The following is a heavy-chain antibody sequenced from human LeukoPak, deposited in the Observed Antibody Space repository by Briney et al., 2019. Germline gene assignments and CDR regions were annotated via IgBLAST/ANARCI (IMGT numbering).Heavy chain of an antibody. CDR1: GFTFSDYD. Sequence: GGSLRLSCAASGFTFSDYDMHWVRQAPGKGLEWVAVISYDEFNKYYGGSVKGRFTISRNNAKNTLYLQMNTLRVEDTAVYYCTRDLMDYDVSTGLHHYYMDVWGQGTTVTVSS. V-gene: IGHV3-30*03. D-gene: IGHD3-9*01. J-gene: IGHJ6*02. CDR2: ISYDEFNK. CDR3: TRDLMDYDVSTGLHHYYMDV.